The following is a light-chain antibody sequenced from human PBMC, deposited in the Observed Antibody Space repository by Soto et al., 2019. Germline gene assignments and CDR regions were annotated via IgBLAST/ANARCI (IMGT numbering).Light chain of an antibody. V-gene: IGKV1-33*01. Sequence: DIQLTQSPSSLSVSVGDRVTITCQASQDISTFLNWHQQKPGKPPKLLIYDASSLESGVSSRFRGNRSGTDFALTITRLQPEDIATYYWQQYDDLPLAFGQGTRLEIK. CDR3: QQYDDLPLA. CDR1: QDISTF. CDR2: DAS. J-gene: IGKJ5*01.